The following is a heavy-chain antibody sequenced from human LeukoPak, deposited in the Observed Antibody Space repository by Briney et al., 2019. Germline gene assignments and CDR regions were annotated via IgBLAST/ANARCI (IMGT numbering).Heavy chain of an antibody. J-gene: IGHJ1*01. V-gene: IGHV4-30-4*01. CDR3: ARKTPHMVRGVRPNPLGYFQH. CDR1: GGSITSGDYY. D-gene: IGHD3-10*01. Sequence: PSQTLSLTCTVSGGSITSGDYYWSWIRQPPGKGLEWIGDIYYSGSTYHNPSLKSRLTISVDTSKNQFSLKLSSVTAADTAVYHCARKTPHMVRGVRPNPLGYFQHWGQGTLVIVSS. CDR2: IYYSGST.